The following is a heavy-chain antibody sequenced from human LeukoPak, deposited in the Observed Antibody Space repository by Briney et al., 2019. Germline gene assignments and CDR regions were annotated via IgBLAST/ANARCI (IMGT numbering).Heavy chain of an antibody. J-gene: IGHJ4*02. Sequence: SETLSLTCTVSGGSISSSSYYWGWIRQPPGKGLEWIGSIYYSGSTYYNPSLKSRVTISVDTSKNQFSLKLSSVTAADTAVYYCARVRPSIGYDILTGYPKGGYYFDYWGQGTLVTVSS. V-gene: IGHV4-39*07. D-gene: IGHD3-9*01. CDR1: GGSISSSSYY. CDR3: ARVRPSIGYDILTGYPKGGYYFDY. CDR2: IYYSGST.